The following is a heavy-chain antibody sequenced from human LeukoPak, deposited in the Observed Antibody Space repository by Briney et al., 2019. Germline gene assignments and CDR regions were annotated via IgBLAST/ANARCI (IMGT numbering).Heavy chain of an antibody. J-gene: IGHJ4*02. Sequence: ASVKVSCKASGYTFTTYGISWVRQAPGQGLEWMGWISGYIGNPVHAQKFQGRLTMTTDTSTSTAYMELRSLGSDDTAVYYCARELRTPVSIYYFDSWGQGTLVTVSS. CDR1: GYTFTTYG. CDR3: ARELRTPVSIYYFDS. V-gene: IGHV1-18*01. CDR2: ISGYIGNP. D-gene: IGHD5/OR15-5a*01.